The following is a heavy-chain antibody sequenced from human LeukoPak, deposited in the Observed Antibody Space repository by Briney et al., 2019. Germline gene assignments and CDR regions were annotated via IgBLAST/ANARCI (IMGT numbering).Heavy chain of an antibody. D-gene: IGHD3-10*01. Sequence: PSETLSLTCTVSGGSISSSSHYWAWIRQPPGKGLEWIGSIYYSGNTFYNPSLKSRVTISVDTSKNQFSLKLSSVTAADTAVYYCAVGELLSGFFDYWGQGTLVTVSS. CDR3: AVGELLSGFFDY. CDR2: IYYSGNT. V-gene: IGHV4-39*01. CDR1: GGSISSSSHY. J-gene: IGHJ4*02.